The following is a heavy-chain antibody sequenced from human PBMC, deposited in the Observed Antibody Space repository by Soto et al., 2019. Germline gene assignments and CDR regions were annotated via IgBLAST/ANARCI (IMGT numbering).Heavy chain of an antibody. CDR1: GGSISSYY. V-gene: IGHV4-59*01. D-gene: IGHD6-19*01. Sequence: SETLSLTCTVSGGSISSYYWSWIRQPPGKGLEWVGYIYYSGSTNYNPSLKSRVTISVDTSKNQFSLKLSSVTAADTAVYYCARDRGIAVAAYAFDIWGQGTMVTVSS. CDR2: IYYSGST. CDR3: ARDRGIAVAAYAFDI. J-gene: IGHJ3*02.